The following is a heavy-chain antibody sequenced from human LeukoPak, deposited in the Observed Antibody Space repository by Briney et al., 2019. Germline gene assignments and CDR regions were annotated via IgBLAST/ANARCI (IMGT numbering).Heavy chain of an antibody. CDR3: ARDYNDFWSGYSYYYYMDV. Sequence: ASVKVSCKASGYTFTGYYMHWIRQAPGQGLEWMGWINPYTGSTNYAQKFQGRVTMTRDTSISTAYMELSRVTSDDTAVYYCARDYNDFWSGYSYYYYMDVWGKGTTVTVSS. V-gene: IGHV1-2*02. J-gene: IGHJ6*03. CDR1: GYTFTGYY. CDR2: INPYTGST. D-gene: IGHD3-3*01.